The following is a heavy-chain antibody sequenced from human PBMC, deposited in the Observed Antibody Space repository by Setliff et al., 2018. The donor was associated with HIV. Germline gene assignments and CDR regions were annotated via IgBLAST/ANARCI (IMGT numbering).Heavy chain of an antibody. Sequence: PSETLSLTCTVSGGSIRSHYWNWIRQSPGKGLEWIGYIHYRGSTNYNPSLKSRVIISVDMSKNQFSLKLTSVTAADTAVYYCARDFEALYCGGDCYSGWFDSWGQGILVTVS. CDR3: ARDFEALYCGGDCYSGWFDS. J-gene: IGHJ5*01. D-gene: IGHD2-21*01. CDR2: IHYRGST. V-gene: IGHV4-59*11. CDR1: GGSIRSHY.